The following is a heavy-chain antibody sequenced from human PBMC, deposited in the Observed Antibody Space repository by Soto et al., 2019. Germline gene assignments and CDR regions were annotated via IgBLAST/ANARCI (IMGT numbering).Heavy chain of an antibody. Sequence: QVQLQESGPGLVKPSATLSLTCSVSGDSISRNYWSWLRQPAGGGLEWIGRIYTTGATNYNSSLKSRGSMSVDTSKNQFSLRLTSVTAADTAVYFCSMTVIAPSPYLDHWGQGLLVTVSS. CDR2: IYTTGAT. CDR1: GDSISRNY. D-gene: IGHD4-17*01. J-gene: IGHJ4*02. V-gene: IGHV4-4*07. CDR3: SMTVIAPSPYLDH.